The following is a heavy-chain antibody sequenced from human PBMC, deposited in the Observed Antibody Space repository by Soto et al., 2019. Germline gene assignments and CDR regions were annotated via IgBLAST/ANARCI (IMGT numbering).Heavy chain of an antibody. CDR2: SNSDGSST. Sequence: EVQLVESGGGLVQPGGSLRLSCAASGFTFSSYWMHWVRQAPGKGLVWVSRSNSDGSSTSYADSVKGRFTISRDNAKNTMYLQMNSLRAEDTAVYYCARGGSLIWYFDLWGRGTLVTVSS. D-gene: IGHD1-26*01. V-gene: IGHV3-74*01. J-gene: IGHJ2*01. CDR1: GFTFSSYW. CDR3: ARGGSLIWYFDL.